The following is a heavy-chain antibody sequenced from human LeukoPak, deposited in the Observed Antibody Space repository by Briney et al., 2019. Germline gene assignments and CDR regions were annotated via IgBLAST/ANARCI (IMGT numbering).Heavy chain of an antibody. D-gene: IGHD2-15*01. J-gene: IGHJ6*03. CDR3: ARDFRYCSGGSCYGRAYYYYYMDV. V-gene: IGHV1-2*02. CDR1: GYTFTCYY. CDR2: INPNSGGT. Sequence: ALVKVSCKASGYTFTCYYMHWVRQAPGQGLEWMGWINPNSGGTNYAQKFQGRVTMNRDTSISTAYMELSRLRSDHTAVYYCARDFRYCSGGSCYGRAYYYYYMDVWGKGTTVTISS.